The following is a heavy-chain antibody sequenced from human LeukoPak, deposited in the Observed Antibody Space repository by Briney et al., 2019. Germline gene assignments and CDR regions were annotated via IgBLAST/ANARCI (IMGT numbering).Heavy chain of an antibody. Sequence: SETLSLTCAVSGDSISSSHWWSWVRQSPGKGLEWIGEIYHSGSTNYNPSLKSRVTISVDKSKNQFFLKLSSVTAADTAVYYCARVWPIVVATAIGAFDIWGQGTMVTVSS. J-gene: IGHJ3*02. CDR2: IYHSGST. V-gene: IGHV4-4*02. D-gene: IGHD2-21*02. CDR1: GDSISSSHW. CDR3: ARVWPIVVATAIGAFDI.